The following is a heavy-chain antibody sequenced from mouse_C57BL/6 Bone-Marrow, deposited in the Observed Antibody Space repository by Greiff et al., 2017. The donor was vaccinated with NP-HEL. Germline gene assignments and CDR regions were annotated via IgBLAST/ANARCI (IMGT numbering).Heavy chain of an antibody. CDR2: IDPENGDT. CDR3: ISYYSGSTRHFDY. J-gene: IGHJ2*01. D-gene: IGHD1-1*01. V-gene: IGHV14-4*01. Sequence: VQLKESGAELVRPGASVKLSCTASGFNIKDDYMHWVKQRPEQGLEWIGWIDPENGDTEYASKFQGKATITADTSSNTAYLQRSSLTSEDTAVYYCISYYSGSTRHFDYCGPGATLTVSS. CDR1: GFNIKDDY.